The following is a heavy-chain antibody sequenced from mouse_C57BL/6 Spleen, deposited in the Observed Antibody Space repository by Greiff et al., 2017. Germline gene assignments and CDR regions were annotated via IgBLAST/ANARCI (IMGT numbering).Heavy chain of an antibody. CDR3: STRVY. J-gene: IGHJ2*01. CDR2: IDPSDSYT. CDR1: GYTFTSYW. V-gene: IGHV1-69*01. Sequence: QVQLQQPGAELVMPGASVKLSCKASGYTFTSYWMHWVKQRPGQGLEWIGEIDPSDSYTNYNQKFKGKSTLSVDKSSSTSYMQLSSLTSEDSAVFYCSTRVYWVQRTTLTVSS. D-gene: IGHD3-3*01.